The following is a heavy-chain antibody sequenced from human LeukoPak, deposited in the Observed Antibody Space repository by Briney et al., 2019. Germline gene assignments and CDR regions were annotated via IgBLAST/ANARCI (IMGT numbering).Heavy chain of an antibody. J-gene: IGHJ5*02. CDR3: ARGGIVVPAAKGGNWFDP. D-gene: IGHD2-2*01. CDR2: IYTSGST. Sequence: SETLSLTCTVSGGSISSGSYYWSWIRQPAGKGLEWIGRIYTSGSTNYNPSLKSRVTMSVDTSKNQFSLKLSSVTAADTAVYYCARGGIVVPAAKGGNWFDPWGQGTLVTVSS. V-gene: IGHV4-61*02. CDR1: GGSISSGSYY.